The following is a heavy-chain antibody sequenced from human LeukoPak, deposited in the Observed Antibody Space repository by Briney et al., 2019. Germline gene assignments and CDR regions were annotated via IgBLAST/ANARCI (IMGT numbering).Heavy chain of an antibody. CDR1: GFTFGDYA. J-gene: IGHJ3*02. CDR2: IRSKAYGGTT. V-gene: IGHV3-49*04. Sequence: GGSLRLSCTASGFTFGDYAMSWVRQAPGKGLEWVGFIRSKAYGGTTEYAASVKGRFTISRDDSKSIAYLQMNSLRAEDTAVYYCARALDAFDIWGQGTMVTVSS. CDR3: ARALDAFDI.